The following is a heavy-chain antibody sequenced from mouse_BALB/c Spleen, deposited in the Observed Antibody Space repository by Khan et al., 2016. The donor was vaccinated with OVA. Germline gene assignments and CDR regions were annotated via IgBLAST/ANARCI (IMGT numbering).Heavy chain of an antibody. V-gene: IGHV1-7*01. Sequence: QVQLKQSGAELAKPGASVKMSCSASGYTFTTYWMHWVKQRPGQGLEWIGYINPSTGYTEYNQKFKDKATLTADESSSTAYRQLNSLTSEDSAVYDCARRRLYCIFAYWGQGTLVTVSA. CDR1: GYTFTTYW. CDR3: ARRRLYCIFAY. CDR2: INPSTGYT. D-gene: IGHD1-3*01. J-gene: IGHJ3*01.